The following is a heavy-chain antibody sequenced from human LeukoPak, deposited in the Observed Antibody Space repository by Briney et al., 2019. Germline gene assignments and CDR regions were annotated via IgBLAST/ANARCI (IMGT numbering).Heavy chain of an antibody. V-gene: IGHV3-30-3*01. Sequence: GGSLRLSCAASGFTFSSYAMHWVRQAPGKGLEWVAVISYDESNKNYADSVKGRFTISRDNSMNTLYLQMNSLRAEDTAVYYCARDSTTSGWFISWFDPWGQGTLVTVSS. D-gene: IGHD6-19*01. J-gene: IGHJ5*02. CDR3: ARDSTTSGWFISWFDP. CDR1: GFTFSSYA. CDR2: ISYDESNK.